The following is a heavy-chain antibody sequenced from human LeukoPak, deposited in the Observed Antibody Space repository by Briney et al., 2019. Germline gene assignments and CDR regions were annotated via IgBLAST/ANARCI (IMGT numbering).Heavy chain of an antibody. CDR3: ARRATPGYSSSDYFDY. D-gene: IGHD6-6*01. V-gene: IGHV1-2*02. Sequence: ASVKVSCKASGYTFTSYYMHWVRQAPGQGLEWMGWIDGNSGGTNYAQKFQGRVTMTRDTSISTAYMEVSRLRSDDTAVYYCARRATPGYSSSDYFDYWGQGTLVTVSS. CDR2: IDGNSGGT. J-gene: IGHJ4*02. CDR1: GYTFTSYY.